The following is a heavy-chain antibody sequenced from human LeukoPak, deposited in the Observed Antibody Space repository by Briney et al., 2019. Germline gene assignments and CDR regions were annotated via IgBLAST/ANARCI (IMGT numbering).Heavy chain of an antibody. CDR2: IYYSGST. V-gene: IGHV4-59*02. CDR1: GGSVSSYY. D-gene: IGHD1-1*01. CDR3: AQTGTTPLDY. J-gene: IGHJ4*02. Sequence: PSETLSLTCTVSGGSVSSYYWSWIRQPPGKGLEWIGYIYYSGSTNYNPSLKSRVTISVDTSKNQFSLKLSSVTAADTAVYYCAQTGTTPLDYWGQGTLVTVSS.